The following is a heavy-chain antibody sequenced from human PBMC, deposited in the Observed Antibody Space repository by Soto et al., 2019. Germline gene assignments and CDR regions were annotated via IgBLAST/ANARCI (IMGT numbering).Heavy chain of an antibody. V-gene: IGHV1-69*01. D-gene: IGHD2-2*01. Sequence: QVQLVQSGAEVKKPGSSVKVSCKASGGTFSSYAISWVRQAPGQGLEWMGGIIPISGTANYAQKFQGRVTITADASTSTGYMELRSLRSEDTAVYYCARSQGSSTSLEIYYYYYYGMDVWGQGTTVTVSS. CDR1: GGTFSSYA. J-gene: IGHJ6*02. CDR3: ARSQGSSTSLEIYYYYYYGMDV. CDR2: IIPISGTA.